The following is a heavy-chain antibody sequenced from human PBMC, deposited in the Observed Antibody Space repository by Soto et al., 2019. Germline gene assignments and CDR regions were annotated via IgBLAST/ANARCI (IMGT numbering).Heavy chain of an antibody. CDR2: IYWDDDK. CDR1: GFSLSSSGVG. D-gene: IGHD2-2*01. J-gene: IGHJ4*02. Sequence: QITLTESGPTRVKPTQTLTLTCSFSGFSLSSSGVGVGWIRQPPGKALEWLAVIYWDDDKRYNPSLKNRLSNIKGTTKNQVVLTMTYMDPVDTATYFCAHRGYMNGNWYQGDLDHWGQGTLGTVSS. V-gene: IGHV2-5*02. CDR3: AHRGYMNGNWYQGDLDH.